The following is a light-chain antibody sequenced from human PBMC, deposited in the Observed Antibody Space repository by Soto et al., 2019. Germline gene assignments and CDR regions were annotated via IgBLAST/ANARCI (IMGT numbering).Light chain of an antibody. V-gene: IGKV1-5*03. J-gene: IGKJ1*01. Sequence: IHLTQSPSSLSASVGDRVTITCRASQGISRYLALYQQKPGKAPKLLIYKASTLKSGVPSRFSGSGSGTEFTLTISSLQPDDFASYCCQHYGGMWTFGQGTKVDIK. CDR1: QGISRY. CDR3: QHYGGMWT. CDR2: KAS.